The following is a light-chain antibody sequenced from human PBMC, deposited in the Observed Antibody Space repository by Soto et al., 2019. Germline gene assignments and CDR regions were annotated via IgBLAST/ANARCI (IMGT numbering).Light chain of an antibody. CDR2: GAS. V-gene: IGKV3-15*01. Sequence: EIVMTQSPATLSVSPRERATLSCRASQRISSNLAWYQQKPGQAPRLLIYGASTRATGIPERFSGSGSGTEFTLTISSLQSEDFAIYYCQQYKNWPRTFGQGTRVEIK. CDR3: QQYKNWPRT. CDR1: QRISSN. J-gene: IGKJ1*01.